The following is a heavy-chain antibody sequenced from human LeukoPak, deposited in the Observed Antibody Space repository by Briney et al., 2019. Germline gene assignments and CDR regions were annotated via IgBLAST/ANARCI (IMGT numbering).Heavy chain of an antibody. Sequence: SVKVSCKASGGTFSSYAISWVRQAPGQGLECMGRIIPIFGTANYAQKFQGRVTITTDESTSTAYMELSSLRSEDTAVYYCAASYCGGDCYSRAPFDPWGQGTLVTVSS. V-gene: IGHV1-69*05. CDR1: GGTFSSYA. J-gene: IGHJ5*02. CDR2: IIPIFGTA. D-gene: IGHD2-21*02. CDR3: AASYCGGDCYSRAPFDP.